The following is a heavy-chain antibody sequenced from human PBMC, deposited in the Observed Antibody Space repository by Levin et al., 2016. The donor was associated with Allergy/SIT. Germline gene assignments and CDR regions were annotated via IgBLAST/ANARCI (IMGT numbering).Heavy chain of an antibody. V-gene: IGHV3-33*01. CDR2: LWFDGRNH. CDR3: ARDAYRLGLLYYFDS. J-gene: IGHJ4*02. D-gene: IGHD5-12*01. Sequence: GGSLRLSCVASGFTFSDYGMHWVRQSPGKGLEWLAVLWFDGRNHRYADSVKGRSTISRDNSKSTLYLEINNLSVDDTAVYYCARDAYRLGLLYYFDSWGQGALVTVSS. CDR1: GFTFSDYG.